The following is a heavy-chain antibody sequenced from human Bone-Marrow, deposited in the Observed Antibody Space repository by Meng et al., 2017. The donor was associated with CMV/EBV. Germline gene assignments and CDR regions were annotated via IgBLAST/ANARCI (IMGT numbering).Heavy chain of an antibody. CDR2: ISSSSSYI. V-gene: IGHV3-21*01. Sequence: GESLKISCAASGFTFSSYSMNWVRQAPGKGLEWVSSISSSSSYIYYADSVKGRFTISRDNAKNSLYLQTNSLRAEDTAVYYCARARSYGMDVWGQGTTVTVSS. J-gene: IGHJ6*02. CDR1: GFTFSSYS. CDR3: ARARSYGMDV.